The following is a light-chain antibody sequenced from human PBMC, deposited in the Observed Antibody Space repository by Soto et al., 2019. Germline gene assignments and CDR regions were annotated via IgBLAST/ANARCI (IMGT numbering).Light chain of an antibody. V-gene: IGLV3-27*01. CDR2: KDS. CDR3: YSATDNNGVWV. Sequence: SYELTQPSSMSVSPGQTARITCSGDILAKEYVRWFQQKPGQAPVLVIYKDSERPSGIPERFSGSSSGTTVTLTISGAQVEDEADYYCYSATDNNGVWVFGGGTKLTVL. CDR1: ILAKEY. J-gene: IGLJ3*02.